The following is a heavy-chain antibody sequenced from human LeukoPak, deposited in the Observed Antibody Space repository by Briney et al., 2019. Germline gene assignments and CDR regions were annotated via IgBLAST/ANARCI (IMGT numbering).Heavy chain of an antibody. CDR3: ARWGATTAYYYYYAMDV. CDR1: GGSISSYY. J-gene: IGHJ6*02. D-gene: IGHD1-26*01. Sequence: SETLSLTCTVSGGSISSYYWSWIRQPAGKGLEWIGRIYTSGSTNYNPSLKSRVAISVDTSKSQFSLTLSSVTAADTAVYYCARWGATTAYYYYYAMDVWGQGTTVTVSS. CDR2: IYTSGST. V-gene: IGHV4-4*07.